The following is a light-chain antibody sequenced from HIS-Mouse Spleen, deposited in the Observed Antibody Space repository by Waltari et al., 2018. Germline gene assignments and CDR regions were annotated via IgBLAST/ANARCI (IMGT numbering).Light chain of an antibody. CDR3: QAWDSSYSV. CDR2: QDS. V-gene: IGLV3-1*01. CDR1: KLGDKY. J-gene: IGLJ2*01. Sequence: SYELTPPPSVSVSPGQTASITCPGDKLGDKYACWYQQKPGQSPVLVIYQDSKRPSVIPERFSGSNSGNTATLTISGTQAMDEADYYCQAWDSSYSVFGGGTKLTVL.